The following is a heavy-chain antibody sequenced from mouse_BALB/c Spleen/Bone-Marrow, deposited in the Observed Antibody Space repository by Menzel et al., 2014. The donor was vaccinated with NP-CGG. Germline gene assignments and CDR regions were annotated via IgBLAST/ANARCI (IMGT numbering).Heavy chain of an antibody. Sequence: VQLQESGPELVKPGASVKISCKASGYAFSSSWMNWVKQRPGQGLEWIGRIYPGDGDTNYNGKFKGKATLTADKSSSTAYMQLSSLTSVDSAVYFCERHYGSSVAMDYWGQGASVTVSS. CDR3: ERHYGSSVAMDY. J-gene: IGHJ4*01. V-gene: IGHV1-82*01. CDR2: IYPGDGDT. D-gene: IGHD1-1*01. CDR1: GYAFSSSW.